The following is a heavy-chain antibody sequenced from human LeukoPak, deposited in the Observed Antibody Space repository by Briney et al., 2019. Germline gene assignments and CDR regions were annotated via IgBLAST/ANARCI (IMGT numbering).Heavy chain of an antibody. V-gene: IGHV3-73*01. D-gene: IGHD1-26*01. Sequence: PGGSLRLSCAASGFTFSGSAMHWVRQASGKGLEWVGRIRSKANSYATAYAASVKGRFTISRDDSKNTAYLQMNSLKTEDTAVYYCTRHESWELAFDIWGQGTMVTVSS. J-gene: IGHJ3*02. CDR1: GFTFSGSA. CDR3: TRHESWELAFDI. CDR2: IRSKANSYAT.